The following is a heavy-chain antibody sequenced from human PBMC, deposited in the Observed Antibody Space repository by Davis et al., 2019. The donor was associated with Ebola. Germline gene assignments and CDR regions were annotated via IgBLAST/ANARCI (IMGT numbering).Heavy chain of an antibody. J-gene: IGHJ4*02. CDR2: ISDSGDKT. CDR1: GFTFCNYG. CDR3: SKGDRTTLYYDTGNDY. D-gene: IGHD3-22*01. Sequence: SLKITCAPSGFTFCNYGMSWVRQAPGKGLDWVAHISDSGDKTYYADTVVGRFTVSRDNSENTLSLHMNSLRVEDTVVYYCSKGDRTTLYYDTGNDYWGQGTLVTVSS. V-gene: IGHV3-23*01.